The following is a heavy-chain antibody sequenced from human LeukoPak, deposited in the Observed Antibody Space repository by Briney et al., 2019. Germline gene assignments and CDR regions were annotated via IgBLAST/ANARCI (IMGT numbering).Heavy chain of an antibody. Sequence: GGSLRLSCAASGFTFDDYTMHWVRQAPGKGLEWVSLISWDGGSTYYVDSVKGRFTISRDNAKNSLYLQMNSLRAEDTAVYYCARDLATYYDFWSGYRMVGYFDYWGQGTLVTVSS. D-gene: IGHD3-3*01. CDR1: GFTFDDYT. V-gene: IGHV3-43*01. CDR2: ISWDGGST. CDR3: ARDLATYYDFWSGYRMVGYFDY. J-gene: IGHJ4*02.